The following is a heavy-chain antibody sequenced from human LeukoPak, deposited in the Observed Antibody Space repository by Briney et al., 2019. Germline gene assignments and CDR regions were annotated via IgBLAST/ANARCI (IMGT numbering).Heavy chain of an antibody. D-gene: IGHD3-9*01. J-gene: IGHJ5*02. CDR2: INHSGST. V-gene: IGHV4-34*01. CDR1: GGSFSGYY. Sequence: SETLSLTCDVYGGSFSGYYWSWIRQPPGKGLEWIGEINHSGSTNYNPSLKSRVTISVDTSKNQFSLKLSSVTAADTAVYYCARTHFDSLGWFDPWGQGIQVIVSS. CDR3: ARTHFDSLGWFDP.